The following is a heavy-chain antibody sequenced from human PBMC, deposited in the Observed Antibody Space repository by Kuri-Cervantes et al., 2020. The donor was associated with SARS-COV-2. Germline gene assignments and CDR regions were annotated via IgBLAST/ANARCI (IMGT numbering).Heavy chain of an antibody. CDR1: GYTFTSYA. V-gene: IGHV7-4-1*02. CDR2: INTNTGNP. CDR3: ARGLLWFGELPRYFDY. Sequence: ASVKVSCKASGYTFTSYAMNWVRQAPGQGLEWMGWINTNTGNPTYAQGFTGRFVFSLDTSVSTAYPQISSLKAEDTAVYYCARGLLWFGELPRYFDYWGQGTLVTVSS. D-gene: IGHD3-10*01. J-gene: IGHJ4*02.